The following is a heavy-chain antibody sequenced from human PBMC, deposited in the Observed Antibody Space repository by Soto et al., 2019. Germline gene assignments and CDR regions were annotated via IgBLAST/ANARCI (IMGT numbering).Heavy chain of an antibody. CDR2: ISYDGSNK. V-gene: IGHV3-30-3*01. CDR3: ASDSSSWGNDAFDI. D-gene: IGHD6-13*01. CDR1: GFTFSSYA. Sequence: QVQLVESGGGVVQPGRSLRLSCAASGFTFSSYAMHWVRQAPGKGLEWVAVISYDGSNKYYADSVKGRFTISRDNSKNTLYLQMNSLRAEDTAVYYCASDSSSWGNDAFDIWGQGTTVTVSS. J-gene: IGHJ3*02.